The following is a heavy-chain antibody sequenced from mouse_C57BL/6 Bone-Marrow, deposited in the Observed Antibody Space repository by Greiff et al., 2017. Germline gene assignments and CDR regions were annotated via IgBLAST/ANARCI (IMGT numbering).Heavy chain of an antibody. V-gene: IGHV1-69*01. Sequence: QVQLQQPGAELVMPGASVKLSCKASGYTFTSYWMHWVKQRPGQGLEWIGEIDPSDSYTNYNQKFKGKSTLTVDKSSSTAYMQLSSLTSEDSAVYYCAILHDYWGQGTTLTVSS. CDR2: IDPSDSYT. CDR1: GYTFTSYW. CDR3: AILHDY. J-gene: IGHJ2*01.